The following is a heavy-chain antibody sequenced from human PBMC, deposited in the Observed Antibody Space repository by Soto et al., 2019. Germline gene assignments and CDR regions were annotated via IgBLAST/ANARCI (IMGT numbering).Heavy chain of an antibody. CDR3: AKAYFGGYCTDTSCYVTDY. V-gene: IGHV3-30*18. D-gene: IGHD2-2*01. J-gene: IGHJ4*02. Sequence: QVQLVESGGGVVQPGRSLRLSCAASGFSFSSDGMHWVRQAPGKGPEWVAVISYDGSNEHYADSVRGRLTISRDNSKNTLFLQMNSLRAEDTAIYYCAKAYFGGYCTDTSCYVTDYWGQGTLVTVSS. CDR1: GFSFSSDG. CDR2: ISYDGSNE.